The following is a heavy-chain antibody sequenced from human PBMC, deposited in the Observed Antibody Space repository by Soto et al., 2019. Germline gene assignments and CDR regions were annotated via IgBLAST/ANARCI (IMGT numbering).Heavy chain of an antibody. V-gene: IGHV3-74*01. CDR2: IDGYSTTT. D-gene: IGHD1-26*01. Sequence: EVQLVESGGGLVQPGGSLRLSCTASGFTFNKKWMHWVRQAPGKGLVWVSRIDGYSTTTNYADSVKGRFTISRDNAKNTVFLHVNSLTDEDTAVSYCARGGAMGVDYWGQGTLVTVSS. CDR3: ARGGAMGVDY. CDR1: GFTFNKKW. J-gene: IGHJ4*02.